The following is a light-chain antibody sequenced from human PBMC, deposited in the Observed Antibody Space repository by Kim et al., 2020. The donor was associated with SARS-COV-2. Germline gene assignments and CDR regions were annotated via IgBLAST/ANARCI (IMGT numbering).Light chain of an antibody. CDR1: QGISSY. CDR3: QQYYSYPWT. CDR2: AAS. Sequence: STGDRVTITCRASQGISSYLAWYQQKPGKAPKLLIYAASTLQSGVPSRFSGSGSGTDFTLTISCLQSEDFATYYCQQYYSYPWTFGQGTKVDIK. J-gene: IGKJ1*01. V-gene: IGKV1-8*01.